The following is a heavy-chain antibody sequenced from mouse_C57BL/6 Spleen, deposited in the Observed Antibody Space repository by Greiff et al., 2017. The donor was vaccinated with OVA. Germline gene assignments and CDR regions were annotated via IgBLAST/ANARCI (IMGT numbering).Heavy chain of an antibody. Sequence: DVMLVESGGGLVKPGGSLKLSCAASGFTFSSYAMSWVRQTPEKRLEWVATISDGGSYTYYPDNVKGRFTISRDNAKNNLYLQMSHLKSEDTAMYYCARVGLRGNYYAMDYWGQGTSVTVSS. CDR1: GFTFSSYA. J-gene: IGHJ4*01. V-gene: IGHV5-4*03. D-gene: IGHD2-4*01. CDR2: ISDGGSYT. CDR3: ARVGLRGNYYAMDY.